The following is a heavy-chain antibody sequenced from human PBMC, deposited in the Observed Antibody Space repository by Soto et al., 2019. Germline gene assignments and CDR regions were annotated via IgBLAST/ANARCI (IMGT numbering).Heavy chain of an antibody. CDR1: GFTLSSCG. J-gene: IGHJ6*02. D-gene: IGHD2-15*01. V-gene: IGHV3-48*02. CDR2: ISSGGDTI. CDR3: ARCSGNSCYSYGVDV. Sequence: GGSLRLSCAASGFTLSSCGMNWVCQAPGKGLEWVSYISSGGDTIYYADSVKGRFTISRDNAKNSLFLQMNSLRDEDTAVYYCARCSGNSCYSYGVDVWGQGXTVTV.